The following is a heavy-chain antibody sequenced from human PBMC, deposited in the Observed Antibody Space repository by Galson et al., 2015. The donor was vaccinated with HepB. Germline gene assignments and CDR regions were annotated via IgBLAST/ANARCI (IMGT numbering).Heavy chain of an antibody. V-gene: IGHV1-2*06. J-gene: IGHJ5*02. Sequence: SVKVSCKASGYTFTDYYIHWVRQAPGQGLEWMGRINPNSRGTSYAQKFQGRVTMTRDTSISTFYMELSSLRSDDTAVYYCAGVGGIQLWLVGNWFDPWGQGTLVTVSS. CDR2: INPNSRGT. D-gene: IGHD5-18*01. CDR1: GYTFTDYY. CDR3: AGVGGIQLWLVGNWFDP.